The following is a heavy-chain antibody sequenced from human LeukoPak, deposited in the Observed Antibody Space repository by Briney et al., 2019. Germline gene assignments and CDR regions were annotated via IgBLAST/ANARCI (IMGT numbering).Heavy chain of an antibody. Sequence: SETLSLTCAVSGGSSSSGGCSWSWIRQPPGKGLEWIGYIYHSGSTYYNPSLKSRVTISVDRSKNQFSLKLSSVTAADTAVYYCARVHGGTFDYWGQGTLVTVSS. CDR3: ARVHGGTFDY. D-gene: IGHD4-23*01. J-gene: IGHJ4*02. CDR1: GGSSSSGGCS. V-gene: IGHV4-30-2*01. CDR2: IYHSGST.